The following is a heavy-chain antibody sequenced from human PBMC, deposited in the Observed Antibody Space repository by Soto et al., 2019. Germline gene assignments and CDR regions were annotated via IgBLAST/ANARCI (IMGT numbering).Heavy chain of an antibody. V-gene: IGHV4-31*03. D-gene: IGHD2-2*02. Sequence: SETLSLTCTVSGGSISSGGYYWSWIRQHTRKGLEWIGYIYYSGSTYYNPSLKSRVTISVDTSKNQFSLKLSSVTAADTAVYYFARSFRVLPAAIDYYYYMAVCGKRTSVTVSS. CDR1: GGSISSGGYY. J-gene: IGHJ6*03. CDR2: IYYSGST. CDR3: ARSFRVLPAAIDYYYYMAV.